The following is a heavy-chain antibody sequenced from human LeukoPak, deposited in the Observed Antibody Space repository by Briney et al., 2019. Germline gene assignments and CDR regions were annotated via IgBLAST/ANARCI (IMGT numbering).Heavy chain of an antibody. CDR2: ISSVSIYI. Sequence: PGGSLRLSCTASGFTVSSNYMSWVRQAPGKGLEWVSSISSVSIYIFYADSVRGRFTISRDNAKDSLALQMDGLRVEDTALYYCARGSRSGNLDFWGQGTQVTVSS. CDR1: GFTVSSNY. CDR3: ARGSRSGNLDF. V-gene: IGHV3-21*06. J-gene: IGHJ4*02. D-gene: IGHD1-14*01.